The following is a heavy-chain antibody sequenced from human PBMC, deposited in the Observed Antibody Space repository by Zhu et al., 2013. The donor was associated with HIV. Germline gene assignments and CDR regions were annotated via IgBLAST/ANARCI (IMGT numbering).Heavy chain of an antibody. V-gene: IGHV1-24*01. CDR2: FDPEDGET. CDR3: ATVGFSLEAQHYYYGMDV. D-gene: IGHD1-1*01. CDR1: GYTLTELS. J-gene: IGHJ6*02. Sequence: QVQLVQSGAEVKKPGASVKVSCKVSGYTLTELSMHWVRQAPGKGLEWMGGFDPEDGETIYAQKFQGRVTMTEDTSTDTAYMELSSLRSEDTAVYYCATVGFSLEAQHYYYGMDVWGQGTTVTVSS.